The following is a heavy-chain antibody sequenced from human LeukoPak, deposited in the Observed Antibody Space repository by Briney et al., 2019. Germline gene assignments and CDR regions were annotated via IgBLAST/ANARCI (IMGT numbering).Heavy chain of an antibody. J-gene: IGHJ4*02. CDR3: ARGLYYSGSGSTCFCY. CDR1: GFVFSNYN. D-gene: IGHD3-10*01. Sequence: GGSLRLSCAASGFVFSNYNMHWVRQAPGKGLEWVSYISSSSSTIFYADSVKGRFTISRDNAKNSLYLQMNSLRDEDTAVYYCARGLYYSGSGSTCFCYWGQGTLVTVSS. CDR2: ISSSSSTI. V-gene: IGHV3-48*02.